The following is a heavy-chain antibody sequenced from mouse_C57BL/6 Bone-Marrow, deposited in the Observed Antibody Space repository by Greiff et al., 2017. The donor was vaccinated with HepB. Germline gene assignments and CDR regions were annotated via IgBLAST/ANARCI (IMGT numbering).Heavy chain of an antibody. J-gene: IGHJ3*01. CDR2: IDPENGDT. D-gene: IGHD1-1*01. V-gene: IGHV14-4*01. CDR3: TRHYYGSSYPAWFAY. Sequence: VHVKQSGAELVRPGASVKLSCTASGFNIKDDYMHWVKQRPEQGLEWIGWIDPENGDTEYASKFQGKATITADTSSNTAYLQLSSLTSEDTAVYYCTRHYYGSSYPAWFAYWGQGTLVTVSA. CDR1: GFNIKDDY.